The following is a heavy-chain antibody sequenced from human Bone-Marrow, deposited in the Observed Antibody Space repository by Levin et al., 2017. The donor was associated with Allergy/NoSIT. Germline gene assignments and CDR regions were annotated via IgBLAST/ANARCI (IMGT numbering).Heavy chain of an antibody. CDR3: ARARGGLRFLEWPYYFDS. J-gene: IGHJ4*02. CDR1: GDSISNYY. D-gene: IGHD3-3*01. CDR2: MSHSGNA. Sequence: SETLSLTCNVSGDSISNYYWSWIRQPPGKGLEWIGYMSHSGNAKYNPSLKSRVAISVDTSKNQFSLNLTSVTPADAAVYYCARARGGLRFLEWPYYFDSWGQGTLVTVSS. V-gene: IGHV4-59*01.